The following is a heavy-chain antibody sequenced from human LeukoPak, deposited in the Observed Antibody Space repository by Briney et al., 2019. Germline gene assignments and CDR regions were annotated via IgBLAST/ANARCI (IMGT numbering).Heavy chain of an antibody. V-gene: IGHV4-59*08. Sequence: SETLSLTCTVSGGSMSSYYWSWIRKPPGKGLKCIGYIYYSGSNKYNPSLKSRVTISVDTSKNQFSLKLSSVTAADTAVYYCARGARAGYNLEPFDYWGQGTLVTVSS. D-gene: IGHD5-24*01. CDR1: GGSMSSYY. J-gene: IGHJ4*02. CDR3: ARGARAGYNLEPFDY. CDR2: IYYSGSN.